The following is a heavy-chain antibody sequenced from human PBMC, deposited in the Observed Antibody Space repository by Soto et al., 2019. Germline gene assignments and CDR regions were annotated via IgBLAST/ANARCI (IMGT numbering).Heavy chain of an antibody. V-gene: IGHV3-23*01. CDR2: ISGSGDYT. CDR3: AKDSRSHPQGWSHP. CDR1: GFTFSSYA. D-gene: IGHD2-15*01. J-gene: IGHJ5*02. Sequence: EVQLLESGGGLVQPGESLRLSCAASGFTFSSYAMTWVRQAPGKGLEWVSSISGSGDYTYFADSVKGRFTISRDNSKDTLYLQMSSLRVEDTAIYYCAKDSRSHPQGWSHPWGQGTLVTVSS.